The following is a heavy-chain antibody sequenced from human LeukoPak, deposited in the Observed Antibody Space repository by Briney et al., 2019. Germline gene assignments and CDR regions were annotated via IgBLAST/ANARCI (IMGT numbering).Heavy chain of an antibody. D-gene: IGHD6-19*01. V-gene: IGHV4-38-2*02. CDR3: ARDSSSGWYVGAFDI. CDR1: GYSSSSGYY. Sequence: PSETLSLTCTVSGYSSSSGYYWGWIRQSPGKGLEWIGSIYHSGGTTYYNPSLKSRVTISVDTSKNQFSLKLSSVTAADTAVYYCARDSSSGWYVGAFDIWGQGTMVTVPS. J-gene: IGHJ3*02. CDR2: IYHSGGTT.